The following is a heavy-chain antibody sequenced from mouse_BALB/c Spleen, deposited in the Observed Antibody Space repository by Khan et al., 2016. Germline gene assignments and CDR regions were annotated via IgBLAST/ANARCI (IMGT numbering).Heavy chain of an antibody. J-gene: IGHJ3*01. CDR2: INTYTGEP. CDR3: ARRSIYYDYDGFAY. Sequence: QIQLVQSGPELKKPGETVKISCKASGYTFTNYGMNWVKQAPGKGLKWMGWINTYTGEPTYADDFKGRFAFSLETSASTAYLQINNLKKEDTATYFCARRSIYYDYDGFAYWGQGTLVTVSA. CDR1: GYTFTNYG. D-gene: IGHD2-4*01. V-gene: IGHV9-3-1*01.